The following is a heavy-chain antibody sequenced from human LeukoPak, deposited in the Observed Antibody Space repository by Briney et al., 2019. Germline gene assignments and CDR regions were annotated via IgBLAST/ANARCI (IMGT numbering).Heavy chain of an antibody. CDR2: IKQDGSEK. CDR3: ARGGYYYDSSGGY. CDR1: GFTFRSYW. V-gene: IGHV3-7*04. J-gene: IGHJ4*02. Sequence: GGSLRLSCAASGFTFRSYWMSWVRQAPGKGLEWVANIKQDGSEKYYVDSVKGRFTISRDNAKNSLYLQMNSLRAEDTAVYYCARGGYYYDSSGGYWGQGTLVTVSS. D-gene: IGHD3-22*01.